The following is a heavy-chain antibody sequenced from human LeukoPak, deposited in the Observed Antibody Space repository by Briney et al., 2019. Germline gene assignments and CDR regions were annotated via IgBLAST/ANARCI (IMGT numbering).Heavy chain of an antibody. V-gene: IGHV1-2*02. Sequence: ASVKVSCTASRYTFNGYHMRWVRQAPGQGLEWMGWIDPNSGDTNYAQKFQGRVTVTRDTSISTAYMELTRLKSDDTAVYYCARGYCSGGDCYDWFDAWGQETLVTVSS. D-gene: IGHD2-15*01. CDR2: IDPNSGDT. CDR1: RYTFNGYH. J-gene: IGHJ5*02. CDR3: ARGYCSGGDCYDWFDA.